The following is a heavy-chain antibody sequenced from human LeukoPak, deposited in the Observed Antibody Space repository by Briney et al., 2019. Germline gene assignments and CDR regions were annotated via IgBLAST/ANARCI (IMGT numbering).Heavy chain of an antibody. V-gene: IGHV5-51*01. J-gene: IGHJ4*02. CDR2: IYPGDSDT. CDR3: ARRKYDIWSGYTRSSYFDY. CDR1: GYSFTSYW. D-gene: IGHD3-3*01. Sequence: GESLKISCKGSGYSFTSYWIGWVRQMPGKGLEWMGIIYPGDSDTRYSPSFQGQVTISADKSISTAYLQWSSLKASDTAMYYCARRKYDIWSGYTRSSYFDYWGQGTLVTVSS.